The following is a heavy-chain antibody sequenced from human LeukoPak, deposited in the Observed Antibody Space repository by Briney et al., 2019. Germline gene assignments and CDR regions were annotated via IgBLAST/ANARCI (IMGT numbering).Heavy chain of an antibody. CDR2: IYYSGST. V-gene: IGHV4-39*01. J-gene: IGHJ6*03. Sequence: PSETLSLTCTVSGGSISSSSYYGGWIRQPPGKGLEWIGSIYYSGSTYYNPSLKSRVTISVDTSKNQFSLKLSSVTAADTAVFYCARHVSAYSSGLPYYMDVWGKGTTVTVSS. CDR1: GGSISSSSYY. CDR3: ARHVSAYSSGLPYYMDV. D-gene: IGHD6-19*01.